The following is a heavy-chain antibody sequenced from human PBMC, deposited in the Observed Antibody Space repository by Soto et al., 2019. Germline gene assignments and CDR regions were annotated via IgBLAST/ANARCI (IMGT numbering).Heavy chain of an antibody. J-gene: IGHJ5*02. D-gene: IGHD6-13*01. CDR1: GGTFSSYA. CDR2: IIPIFGTA. V-gene: IGHV1-69*01. CDR3: SCLPIAAETEGGFDP. Sequence: QVQLVQSGAEVKKPGSSVKVSCKASGGTFSSYAISWVRQAPGQGLEWMGGIIPIFGTANYAQKFQGRVTITADESTSTAYMELGSLGSEDTAVYYCSCLPIAAETEGGFDPWGQGTLVTVSS.